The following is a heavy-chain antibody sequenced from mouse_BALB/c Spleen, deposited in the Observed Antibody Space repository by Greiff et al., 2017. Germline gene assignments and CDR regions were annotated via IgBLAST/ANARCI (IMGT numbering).Heavy chain of an antibody. D-gene: IGHD1-1*01. CDR2: IDPANGNT. J-gene: IGHJ3*01. CDR1: GFNIKDTY. Sequence: VQLQQSGAELVKPGASVKLSCTASGFNIKDTYMHWVKQRPEQGLEWIGRIDPANGNTKYDPKFQGKATITADTSSNTAYLQLSSLTSEDTAVYYCARTDYGSTWFAYWGQGTLVTVSA. CDR3: ARTDYGSTWFAY. V-gene: IGHV14-3*02.